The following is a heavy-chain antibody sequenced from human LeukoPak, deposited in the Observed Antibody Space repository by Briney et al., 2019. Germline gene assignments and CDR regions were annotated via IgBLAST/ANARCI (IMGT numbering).Heavy chain of an antibody. Sequence: PSETLSLTCAVYGGSFSGYYWSWIRQPPGKGLEWIGEINHSGSTNYNPSLKSRVTISVDTSKNQFSLKLSSVTAADTAVYYCARRYSGYNYYYYYYGMDVWGKGTTVTVSS. D-gene: IGHD5-12*01. V-gene: IGHV4-34*01. CDR3: ARRYSGYNYYYYYYGMDV. CDR2: INHSGST. CDR1: GGSFSGYY. J-gene: IGHJ6*04.